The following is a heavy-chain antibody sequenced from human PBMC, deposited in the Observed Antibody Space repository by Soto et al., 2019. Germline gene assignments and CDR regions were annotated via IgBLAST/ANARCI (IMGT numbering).Heavy chain of an antibody. J-gene: IGHJ2*01. CDR1: GFTFDDYA. CDR3: AKSTPEGGVGWYFDL. V-gene: IGHV3-9*01. CDR2: ISWNSGSI. Sequence: DVQLVESGGGLVQPGRSLRLSCAASGFTFDDYAMHWVRQAPGKGLEWVSGISWNSGSIGYADSVKGRFTISRDNAKNSLYLQMNSLRAEDTALYYCAKSTPEGGVGWYFDLWGRGTLVTVSS. D-gene: IGHD2-15*01.